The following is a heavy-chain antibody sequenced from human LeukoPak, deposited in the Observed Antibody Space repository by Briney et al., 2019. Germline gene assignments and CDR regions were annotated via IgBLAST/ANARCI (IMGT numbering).Heavy chain of an antibody. CDR3: ARDYPRQYYYDSSGYDY. V-gene: IGHV1-3*01. J-gene: IGHJ4*02. Sequence: ASVTVSCKASGYTFTSYAMHWVRHAPGQRLEWMGWINAGNGNTKYSQKFQGRVTITRDTSASTAHMELSSLRSEDTAVYYCARDYPRQYYYDSSGYDYWGQGTLVTVSS. CDR1: GYTFTSYA. D-gene: IGHD3-22*01. CDR2: INAGNGNT.